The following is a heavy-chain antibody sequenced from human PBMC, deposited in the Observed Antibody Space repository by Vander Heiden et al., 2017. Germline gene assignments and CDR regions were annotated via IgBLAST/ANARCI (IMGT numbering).Heavy chain of an antibody. J-gene: IGHJ6*02. V-gene: IGHV1-18*01. CDR3: ARVGYSYGYPRLYYYYGMDV. CDR2: ISAYNGNT. Sequence: QVQLVQSGAEVKKPGASVKVSCKSSGYTFTSYGISWVRQAPGQGLEWMGWISAYNGNTNYAQKLQGRVTMTTDTSTSTAYMELRSLRSDDTAVYYCARVGYSYGYPRLYYYYGMDVWGQGTTVTVSS. D-gene: IGHD5-18*01. CDR1: GYTFTSYG.